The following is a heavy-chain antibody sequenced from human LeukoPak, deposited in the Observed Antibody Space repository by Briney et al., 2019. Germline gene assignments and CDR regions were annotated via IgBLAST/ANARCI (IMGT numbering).Heavy chain of an antibody. CDR2: ISGSGGST. CDR3: AKATGYSSGWDPYYFDY. J-gene: IGHJ4*02. Sequence: GGSLRLSCAASGFTFSSYAMSWVRQAPGKGLEWVSAISGSGGSTYYADSVKGRFIISRDNSKNTLYLQMNSLRAEDTAVYYCAKATGYSSGWDPYYFDYWGQGTLVTVSS. V-gene: IGHV3-23*01. D-gene: IGHD6-19*01. CDR1: GFTFSSYA.